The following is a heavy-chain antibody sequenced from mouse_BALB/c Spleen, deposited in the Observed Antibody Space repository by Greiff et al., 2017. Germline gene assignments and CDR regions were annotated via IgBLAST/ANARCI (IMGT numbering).Heavy chain of an antibody. D-gene: IGHD1-2*01. CDR1: GYTFTSYT. V-gene: IGHV1-4*01. Sequence: QVQLKESGAELARPGASVKMSCKASGYTFTSYTMHWVKQRPGQGLEWIGYINPSSGYTNYNQKFKDKATLTADKSSSTAYMQLSSLTSEDSAVYYCARGRSTATAYWGQGTLVTVSA. J-gene: IGHJ3*01. CDR3: ARGRSTATAY. CDR2: INPSSGYT.